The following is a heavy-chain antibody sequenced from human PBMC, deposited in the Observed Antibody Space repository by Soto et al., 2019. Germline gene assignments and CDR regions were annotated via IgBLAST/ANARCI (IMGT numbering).Heavy chain of an antibody. Sequence: SETLSLTCAVYGGSFSGYYWSWIRQPPGKGLEWIGEINHSGSTNYNPSLKSRVTISVDTSKNQFSLKLSSVTAADTAVYYCARVVVGWELLSYYYGMDAWGQGTTVTVSS. J-gene: IGHJ6*02. CDR1: GGSFSGYY. D-gene: IGHD1-26*01. CDR2: INHSGST. CDR3: ARVVVGWELLSYYYGMDA. V-gene: IGHV4-34*01.